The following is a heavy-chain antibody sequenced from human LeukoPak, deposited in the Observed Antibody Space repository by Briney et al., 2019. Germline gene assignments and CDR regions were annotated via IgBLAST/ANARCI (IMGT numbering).Heavy chain of an antibody. CDR1: GFNVNTNY. J-gene: IGHJ4*02. V-gene: IGHV3-66*02. CDR3: ARGANCGSDCSSRRRDFDY. CDR2: IYSGGGT. Sequence: GGSLRLSCAASGFNVNTNYMTWVRQAPGKGLEWVSIIYSGGGTYYADSVKGRFTISRDNSKNTLYLQMNSLRSEDTAVYYCARGANCGSDCSSRRRDFDYWGQGTLVTVSS. D-gene: IGHD2-21*01.